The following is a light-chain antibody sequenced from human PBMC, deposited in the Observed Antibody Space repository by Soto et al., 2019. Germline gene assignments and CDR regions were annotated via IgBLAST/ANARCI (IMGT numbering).Light chain of an antibody. CDR3: QQSYSSPPT. J-gene: IGKJ1*01. V-gene: IGKV1-39*01. CDR2: AAS. CDR1: QSSSNH. Sequence: DIQMTQSPSSLSASVEDRVIITCRASQSSSNHLNWYQQKPGKAPKFLIVAASSLQSVGPSRFSGSRAGPDFTLTISSLQPEDFATYYCQQSYSSPPTFGQGTKVDIK.